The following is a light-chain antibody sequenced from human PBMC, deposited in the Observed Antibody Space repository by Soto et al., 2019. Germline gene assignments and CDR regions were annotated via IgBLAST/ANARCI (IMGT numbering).Light chain of an antibody. Sequence: QSALTQPASVSGSPGQSITISCTGTSSDVGSYHLVSWYQQHPGKAPKLMIYEVSKRPSGVSNRFSGSKSGNTASLTISGLLAEDEADYYCCSYAGSSTEVFGGGTKLTVL. CDR3: CSYAGSSTEV. J-gene: IGLJ2*01. CDR2: EVS. CDR1: SSDVGSYHL. V-gene: IGLV2-23*02.